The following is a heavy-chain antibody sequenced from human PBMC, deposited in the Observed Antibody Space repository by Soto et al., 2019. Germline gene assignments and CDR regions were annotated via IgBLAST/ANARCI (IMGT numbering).Heavy chain of an antibody. Sequence: QVQLVESGGGVVQPGRSLRLSCAASGFTFSSYGMHWVRQAPGKGLEWVAVISYDGSNKYYADSVKGRFTISRDNSKNTLYLQMNSLRAEDTAVYYCAKDLTPYRLRYFSSTFDYWGQGTLVTVSS. D-gene: IGHD3-9*01. CDR3: AKDLTPYRLRYFSSTFDY. CDR2: ISYDGSNK. V-gene: IGHV3-30*18. CDR1: GFTFSSYG. J-gene: IGHJ4*02.